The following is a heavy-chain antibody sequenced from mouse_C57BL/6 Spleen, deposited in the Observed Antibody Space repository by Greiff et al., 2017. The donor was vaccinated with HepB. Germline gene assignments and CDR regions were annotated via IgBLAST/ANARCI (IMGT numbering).Heavy chain of an antibody. CDR2: IHPNSGST. Sequence: VKLQQPGAELVKPGASVKLSCKASGYTFTSSWMHWVKQRPGQGLEWIGMIHPNSGSTNYNEKFKSKATLTVDKSSSTAYMQLSSLTSEDSAVYYCARAVRKGDYDYDGEWAYWGQGTLVTVSA. D-gene: IGHD2-4*01. J-gene: IGHJ3*01. CDR3: ARAVRKGDYDYDGEWAY. V-gene: IGHV1-64*01. CDR1: GYTFTSSW.